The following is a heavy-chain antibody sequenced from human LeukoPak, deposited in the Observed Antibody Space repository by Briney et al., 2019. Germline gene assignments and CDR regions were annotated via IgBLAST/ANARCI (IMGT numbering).Heavy chain of an antibody. CDR3: ARWDSSGYFNWFDP. Sequence: GGSLRLSCAASGFTFSSYAMSWVRQAPGKGLEWISAISGSGGSTYYADSVKGRFTISRDNSKNTLYLQMNSLRAEDTAVYYCARWDSSGYFNWFDPWGQGTLVTVSS. CDR1: GFTFSSYA. V-gene: IGHV3-23*01. J-gene: IGHJ5*02. D-gene: IGHD3-22*01. CDR2: ISGSGGST.